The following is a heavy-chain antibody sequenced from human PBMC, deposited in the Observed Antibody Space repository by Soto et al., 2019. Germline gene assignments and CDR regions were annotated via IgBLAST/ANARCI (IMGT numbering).Heavy chain of an antibody. CDR1: GFTFSSYS. CDR2: ISSGGGTS. V-gene: IGHV3-48*01. J-gene: IGHJ4*01. D-gene: IGHD3-22*01. CDR3: ARGTNYYDSSVYYGY. Sequence: GGSLRLSCAASGFTFSSYSINWVRQAPGKGLEWISYISSGGGTSHYADSVRGRFTISRDNARNSLSLQMNSLRAEDTAVYYCARGTNYYDSSVYYGYWGQGTLVTVSS.